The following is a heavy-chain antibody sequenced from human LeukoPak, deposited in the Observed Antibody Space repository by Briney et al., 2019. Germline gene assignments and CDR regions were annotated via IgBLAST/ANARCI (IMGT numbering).Heavy chain of an antibody. J-gene: IGHJ3*02. D-gene: IGHD1-26*01. CDR1: GFAFSNYA. CDR2: ISGSGGST. V-gene: IGHV3-23*01. CDR3: ATVAGLYSGSYFGAFDI. Sequence: GGSLRLSCAASGFAFSNYAVSWVRQAPGKGLEWVSAISGSGGSTYYADSVKGRFTISRDNSKNTLSLQMNSLRAEDTAVYYCATVAGLYSGSYFGAFDIWGQGTMVTVSS.